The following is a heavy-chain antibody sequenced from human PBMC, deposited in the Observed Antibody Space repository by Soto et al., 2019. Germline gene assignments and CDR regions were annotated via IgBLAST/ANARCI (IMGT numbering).Heavy chain of an antibody. CDR3: ARQGPLYCCAGYYYEMDV. J-gene: IGHJ6*02. Sequence: GESLKISCKASGFSLNTYWIAWVRQMPGKGLEWMGAIFPGDSDTKYSPSFEGQVTISADRSTSTAYVQWDSLRASDSARYYCARQGPLYCCAGYYYEMDVSGPGTSDTVSS. D-gene: IGHD2-8*02. V-gene: IGHV5-51*01. CDR2: IFPGDSDT. CDR1: GFSLNTYW.